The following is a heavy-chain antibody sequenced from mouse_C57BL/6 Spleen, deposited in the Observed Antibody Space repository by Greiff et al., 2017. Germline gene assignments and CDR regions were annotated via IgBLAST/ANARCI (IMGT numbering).Heavy chain of an antibody. CDR1: GYTFTSYG. D-gene: IGHD2-14*01. CDR3: ARREVPYWDFDV. J-gene: IGHJ1*03. CDR2: IYPRSGNT. Sequence: QVQLQQSGAELARPGASVKLSCKASGYTFTSYGISWVKQRTGQGLEWIGEIYPRSGNTYYNEKFKGKATLTADKSSSTAYMELRSLTSEDSAVYFCARREVPYWDFDVWGTGTTVTVSS. V-gene: IGHV1-81*01.